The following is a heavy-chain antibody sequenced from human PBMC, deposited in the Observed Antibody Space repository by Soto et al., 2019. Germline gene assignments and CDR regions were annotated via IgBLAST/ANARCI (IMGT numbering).Heavy chain of an antibody. V-gene: IGHV3-15*01. CDR3: TTDRRITLAQFDY. CDR2: IKSETDGDTT. Sequence: PGGSLRLSCAASGFTLSSYTMNWVRQAPGRGLEWVARIKSETDGDTTDYTAPVRGRFTISRDDSKNTLYLQMNSLKTEDTAVYYCTTDRRITLAQFDYWGQGTLVTVSS. J-gene: IGHJ4*02. D-gene: IGHD1-20*01. CDR1: GFTLSSYT.